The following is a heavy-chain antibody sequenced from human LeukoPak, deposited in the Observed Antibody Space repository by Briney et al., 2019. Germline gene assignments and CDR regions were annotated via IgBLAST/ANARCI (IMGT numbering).Heavy chain of an antibody. D-gene: IGHD4-17*01. CDR1: GFTFSSYW. CDR2: INSDGSST. Sequence: PGGPLRLSCAASGFTFSSYWMHWVRQAPGKGLVWVSRINSDGSSTSYADSVKGRFTISRDNAKNTLYLQMNSLRAEDTAVYYCARGSYGDYYFDYWGQGTLVTVSS. CDR3: ARGSYGDYYFDY. V-gene: IGHV3-74*01. J-gene: IGHJ4*02.